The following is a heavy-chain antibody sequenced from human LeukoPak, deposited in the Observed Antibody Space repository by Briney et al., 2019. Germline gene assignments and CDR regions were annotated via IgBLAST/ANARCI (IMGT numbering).Heavy chain of an antibody. J-gene: IGHJ4*02. CDR2: ISSSGSSI. V-gene: IGHV3-48*03. Sequence: SGGSLRLSCAVSGFTFSSYEMSWVRRAPGKGLEWVSYISSSGSSIYSADSVKGRFTISRDNAKNSLFLQLNSLRAEDTAVYYCARSAGNGYFDYWGQGTLVTVSS. CDR1: GFTFSSYE. CDR3: ARSAGNGYFDY. D-gene: IGHD6-19*01.